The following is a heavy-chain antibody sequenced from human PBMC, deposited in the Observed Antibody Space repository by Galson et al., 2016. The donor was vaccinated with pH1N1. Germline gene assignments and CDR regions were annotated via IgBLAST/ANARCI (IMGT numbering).Heavy chain of an antibody. D-gene: IGHD3-22*01. CDR3: ARDHLGITMIVVVVGASHLFDP. V-gene: IGHV1-69*13. J-gene: IGHJ5*02. CDR2: LIPILGTP. Sequence: SVKVSCKASGGTFTNYAINWVRQAPGQGLEWMGGLIPILGTPDYAQTLQGRVTITADENTNTAYMEMSSLRAEDTAVYYCARDHLGITMIVVVVGASHLFDPWGQGTLVIVSS. CDR1: GGTFTNYA.